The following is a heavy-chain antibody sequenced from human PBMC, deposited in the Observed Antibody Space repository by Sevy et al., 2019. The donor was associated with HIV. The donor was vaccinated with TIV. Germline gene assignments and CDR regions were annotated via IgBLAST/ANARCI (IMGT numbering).Heavy chain of an antibody. CDR3: ARSPSDYGDYGSYFDY. V-gene: IGHV4-34*01. CDR2: INHSGST. CDR1: GGSFSNNY. D-gene: IGHD4-17*01. J-gene: IGHJ4*01. Sequence: SETLSLACAVYGGSFSNNYWSWIRRPPGKGLEWIGEINHSGSTNDNPSLKSRVTISVDASKNQFSLKLSSVTAADPAVYYCARSPSDYGDYGSYFDYWGHGTLVTVSS.